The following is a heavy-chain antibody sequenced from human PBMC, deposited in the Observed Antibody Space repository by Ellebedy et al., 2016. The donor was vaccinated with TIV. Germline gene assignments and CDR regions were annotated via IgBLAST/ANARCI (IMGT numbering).Heavy chain of an antibody. Sequence: MPSETLSLTCTVAGGSISSYYWSWIRQPPGKGLEWIGCINYSGSTNYNSSLKSRVTISVETSKNQFTLKLSSVTAADPAVYYCARRITMFLDAFDIWGQGTMVTVSS. J-gene: IGHJ3*02. CDR3: ARRITMFLDAFDI. V-gene: IGHV4-59*08. CDR1: GGSISSYY. D-gene: IGHD3-10*02. CDR2: INYSGST.